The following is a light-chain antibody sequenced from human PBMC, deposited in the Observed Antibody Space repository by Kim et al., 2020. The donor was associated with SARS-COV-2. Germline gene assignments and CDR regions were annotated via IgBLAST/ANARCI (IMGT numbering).Light chain of an antibody. CDR3: QQYYGIPYT. CDR1: QSVLYNSNKKNY. V-gene: IGKV4-1*01. J-gene: IGKJ2*01. CDR2: WAS. Sequence: RATINCKSSQSVLYNSNKKNYFAWYQQKPGQPPKLLIYWASTRESGVPDRFSGSGSGTNFTLTISCLRAEDVAVYYCQQYYGIPYTFGQGTKLEIK.